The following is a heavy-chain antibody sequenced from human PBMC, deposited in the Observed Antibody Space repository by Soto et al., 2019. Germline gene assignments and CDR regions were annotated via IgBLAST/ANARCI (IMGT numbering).Heavy chain of an antibody. CDR1: GFTFSDYY. CDR3: ARYRTKSGSFHY. CDR2: ISSSSSYT. D-gene: IGHD5-12*01. J-gene: IGHJ4*02. V-gene: IGHV3-11*06. Sequence: PGGSLRPSCAASGFTFSDYYMSWIRQAPGKGLEWVSYISSSSSYTNYADSVKGRFTISRDNAKNSLYLQMNSLRAEDTAVYYCARYRTKSGSFHYWGQGTQVTVSS.